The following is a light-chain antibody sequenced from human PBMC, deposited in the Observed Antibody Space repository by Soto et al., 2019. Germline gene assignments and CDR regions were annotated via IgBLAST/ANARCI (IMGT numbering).Light chain of an antibody. CDR3: SSDTSSSTL. CDR1: SSDVGGYNY. Sequence: QSALTQPASVSGSPGQSITISCTGTSSDVGGYNYVSWYQQHPGKAPKLMIYDVSNRPSGVSNRCSGSKSGNTASLTISGLQAEDEADYYCSSDTSSSTLFGGGTKLTVL. J-gene: IGLJ2*01. CDR2: DVS. V-gene: IGLV2-14*01.